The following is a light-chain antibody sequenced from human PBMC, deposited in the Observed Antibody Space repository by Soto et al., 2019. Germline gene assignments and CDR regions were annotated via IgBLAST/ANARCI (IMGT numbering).Light chain of an antibody. J-gene: IGKJ4*01. CDR2: GVS. CDR3: QQYGDSPLT. CDR1: QSVTSSY. Sequence: EIVLTQSPGTVSLSPGERATLSCRTSQSVTSSYLAWYQQKPGQAPRLLIYGVSSRATGIPDRFSGSGAGTDFTLTISRLEPEDFAVYYCQQYGDSPLTVGGGTKVDSK. V-gene: IGKV3-20*01.